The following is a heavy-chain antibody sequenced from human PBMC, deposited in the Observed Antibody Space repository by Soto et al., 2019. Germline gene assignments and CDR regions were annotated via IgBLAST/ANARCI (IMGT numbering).Heavy chain of an antibody. CDR2: IYYSGST. CDR1: GGSISSGGYY. J-gene: IGHJ3*02. V-gene: IGHV4-31*03. D-gene: IGHD2-15*01. Sequence: SETLSLTCTVSGGSISSGGYYWSWIRQHPGKGLEWIGYIYYSGSTYYNPSLKSRVTISVDTSKNQFSLKLSSVTAADTAVYYCARAGELTYCSGGSCYNKGADAFDIWGQGTMVTVSS. CDR3: ARAGELTYCSGGSCYNKGADAFDI.